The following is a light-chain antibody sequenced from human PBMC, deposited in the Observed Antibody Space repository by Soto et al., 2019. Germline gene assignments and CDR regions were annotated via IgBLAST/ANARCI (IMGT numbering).Light chain of an antibody. CDR3: QQYNNWPPT. V-gene: IGKV3-15*01. CDR1: QSVSSN. Sequence: EIVMTQSPATLSVSPGERATLSCRASQSVSSNLAWYQQKPGQAPRLLIYGSSPRATGIPARFSGRGSGTEFTLTISRLQSEDFAVYYCQQYNNWPPTFGQGTRLEIK. CDR2: GSS. J-gene: IGKJ5*01.